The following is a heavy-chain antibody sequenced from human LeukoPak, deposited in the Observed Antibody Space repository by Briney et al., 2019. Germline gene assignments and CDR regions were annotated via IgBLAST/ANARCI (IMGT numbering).Heavy chain of an antibody. CDR3: AKGGQQLVAPRSGFDP. J-gene: IGHJ5*02. CDR1: GFTFSSYA. V-gene: IGHV3-23*01. Sequence: PGGSLRLSCAASGFTFSSYAMSWVRQAPGKGLEWVSAISGSGGSTYYADSVKGRFTISRDNSKNTLYLQMNSLRAEDTAVYYCAKGGQQLVAPRSGFDPWGQGTLVTVSS. CDR2: ISGSGGST. D-gene: IGHD6-13*01.